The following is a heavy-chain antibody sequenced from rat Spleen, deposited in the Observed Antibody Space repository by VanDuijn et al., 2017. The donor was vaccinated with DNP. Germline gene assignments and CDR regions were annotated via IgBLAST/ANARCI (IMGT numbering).Heavy chain of an antibody. CDR1: GFTFSTYW. J-gene: IGHJ2*01. V-gene: IGHV5-31*01. D-gene: IGHD1-12*02. CDR3: ARVGYDGSSFDY. Sequence: EVQLVETGGGLVQPGRSLKLSCVASGFTFSTYWMFWVRQVPGKGLEWVASITSSDVNTYYPDSVKGRFTVSRDNAKNTLYLQMNSLRSEDTATYYCARVGYDGSSFDYWGQGVMVTVSS. CDR2: ITSSDVNT.